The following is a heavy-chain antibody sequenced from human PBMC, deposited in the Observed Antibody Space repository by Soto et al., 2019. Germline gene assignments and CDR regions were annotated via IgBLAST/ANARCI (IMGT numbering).Heavy chain of an antibody. CDR2: IYYSGST. J-gene: IGHJ4*02. Sequence: PSETLSLTCTVSGGSISSYYWSWIRQPPGKGLEWIGYIYYSGSTNYNPSLKSRVTISVDTSKNQFSLKPSSVTAADTAVYYCARGDRDYGDYFDYWGQGTLVTVSS. V-gene: IGHV4-59*01. CDR3: ARGDRDYGDYFDY. CDR1: GGSISSYY. D-gene: IGHD4-17*01.